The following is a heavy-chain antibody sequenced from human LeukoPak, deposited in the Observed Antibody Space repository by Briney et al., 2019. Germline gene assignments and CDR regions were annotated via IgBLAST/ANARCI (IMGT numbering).Heavy chain of an antibody. CDR3: ARNGDPGPYYFDF. CDR1: GYTFTDFA. CDR2: ISVYNGHT. V-gene: IGHV1-18*01. D-gene: IGHD2-21*02. Sequence: GASVKVSCKASGYTFTDFAMSWVRQAPGQGLEWMGKISVYNGHTNSVQKFQGRVTMTRDTSTSTAYMELMSLRPDDTAVYFCARNGDPGPYYFDFWGQGTLVTVSS. J-gene: IGHJ4*02.